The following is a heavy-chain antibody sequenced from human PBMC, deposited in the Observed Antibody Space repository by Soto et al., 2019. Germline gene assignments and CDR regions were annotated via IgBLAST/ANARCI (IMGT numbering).Heavy chain of an antibody. Sequence: ASENLSLTCIGSGGSLSNYYWSLIRQPPGKGLEWIGYIYYSGSTNYNPSPTSRVTISVDTSKNQFSLKLSSVTAADTAVYYCARHRYSYGVYYFDYWGQGTLVTVSS. CDR3: ARHRYSYGVYYFDY. D-gene: IGHD5-18*01. J-gene: IGHJ4*02. CDR2: IYYSGST. CDR1: GGSLSNYY. V-gene: IGHV4-59*08.